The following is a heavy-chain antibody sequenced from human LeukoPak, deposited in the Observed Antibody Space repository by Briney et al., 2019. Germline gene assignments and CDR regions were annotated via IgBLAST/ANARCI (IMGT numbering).Heavy chain of an antibody. CDR3: ARDSGYSSGWSLCDAFDI. D-gene: IGHD6-19*01. V-gene: IGHV4-61*02. J-gene: IGHJ3*02. Sequence: PSQTLSLTCTVSGGSISSGSYYWSWIRQPAGKGLEWIGRMYISGSTNYNPSLKSRVTISVDTSKNQFSLKLSSVTAADTAVYYCARDSGYSSGWSLCDAFDIWGQGTTVTVSS. CDR1: GGSISSGSYY. CDR2: MYISGST.